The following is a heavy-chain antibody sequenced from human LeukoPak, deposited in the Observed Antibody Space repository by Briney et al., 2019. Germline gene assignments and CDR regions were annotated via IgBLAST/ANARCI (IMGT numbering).Heavy chain of an antibody. V-gene: IGHV3-23*01. J-gene: IGHJ4*02. D-gene: IGHD1-26*01. CDR2: ISGRGTDT. Sequence: QAGGSLRLSCAASGFSFSSPSSYAMSWVRQAPGKGLEWVSYISGRGTDTPYTDSVKARFTISRDNSQNTVYLQMNSLRAEDTAVYYCAKLSWSELLPDDFDSWGEGTQVTVSS. CDR1: GFSFSSPSSYA. CDR3: AKLSWSELLPDDFDS.